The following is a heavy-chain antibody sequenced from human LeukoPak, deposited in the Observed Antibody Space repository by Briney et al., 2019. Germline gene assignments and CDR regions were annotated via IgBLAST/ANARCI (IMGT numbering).Heavy chain of an antibody. CDR3: ARGGGATRIDY. CDR2: IYTSGST. J-gene: IGHJ4*02. Sequence: PSKTLSLTCSVSGDSIRSGTYYWSWIRQPAGKGLEWIGRIYTSGSTSYNPSLKSRVTISVDTSKNQFSLKLTSVTAADTAVYYCARGGGATRIDYWGQGTLVTVSS. D-gene: IGHD5-12*01. V-gene: IGHV4-61*02. CDR1: GDSIRSGTYY.